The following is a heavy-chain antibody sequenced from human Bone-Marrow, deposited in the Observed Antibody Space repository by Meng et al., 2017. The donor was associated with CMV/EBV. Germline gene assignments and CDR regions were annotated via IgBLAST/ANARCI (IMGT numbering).Heavy chain of an antibody. V-gene: IGHV3-66*02. J-gene: IGHJ4*02. D-gene: IGHD3-10*01. CDR2: IYRDGSA. CDR1: GFTVNNNY. CDR3: AGDYRGPLGY. Sequence: GGSLRLSCTASGFTVNNNYMSWVRQAPGKGLDWVSVIYRDGSAYYAETVKGRFTITRDNSRNTLYLQMSSRRPEDTAVYYCAGDYRGPLGYWGQGTLVTVSS.